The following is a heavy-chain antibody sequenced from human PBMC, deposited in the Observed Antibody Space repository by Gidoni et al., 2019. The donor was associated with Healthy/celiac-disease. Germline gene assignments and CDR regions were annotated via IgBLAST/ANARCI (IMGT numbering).Heavy chain of an antibody. CDR2: IYYSGST. CDR1: GGSISSSSYY. D-gene: IGHD5-12*01. Sequence: QLQLQESGPGLVKPSETLSLTCTVSGGSISSSSYYWGWIRQPPGKGLEWIGSIYYSGSTYYNPSLKSRVTISVDTSKNQFSLKLSSVTAADTAVYYCARHRDSGYDFYYFDYWGQGTLVTVSS. CDR3: ARHRDSGYDFYYFDY. J-gene: IGHJ4*02. V-gene: IGHV4-39*01.